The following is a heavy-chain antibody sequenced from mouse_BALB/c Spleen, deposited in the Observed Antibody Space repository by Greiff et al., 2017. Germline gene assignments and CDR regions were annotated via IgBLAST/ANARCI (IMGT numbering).Heavy chain of an antibody. CDR1: GFTFRSYA. CDR2: ISSGGST. Sequence: EGQRVESGGGLVKPGGSLKLSCAASGFTFRSYAMSWVRQPPEKRLEWVASISSGGSTYYPDSVKGRFTISRDNARNILYLQMSSLRSEDTAMYYCATEGDGDYWGQGTTLTVSS. J-gene: IGHJ2*01. V-gene: IGHV5-6-5*01. D-gene: IGHD3-3*01. CDR3: ATEGDGDY.